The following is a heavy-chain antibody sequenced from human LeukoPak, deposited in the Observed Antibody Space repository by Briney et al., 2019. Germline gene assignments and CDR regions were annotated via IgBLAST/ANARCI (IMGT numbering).Heavy chain of an antibody. Sequence: PGGSLRLSCAVSGLTFSDYSMTWVRQAPGKGLFWVSGISAGGGSTYYADSVKGRFTISRDNSRNTLYLQMNSLSAEDTAVYYCAKDAAGPEYWGQGTLVTVS. CDR2: ISAGGGST. CDR1: GLTFSDYS. D-gene: IGHD6-13*01. J-gene: IGHJ4*02. V-gene: IGHV3-23*01. CDR3: AKDAAGPEY.